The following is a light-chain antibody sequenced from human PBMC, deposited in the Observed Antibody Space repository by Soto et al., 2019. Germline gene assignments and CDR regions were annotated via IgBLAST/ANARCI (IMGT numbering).Light chain of an antibody. V-gene: IGKV2-28*01. CDR2: LGS. J-gene: IGKJ3*01. CDR3: MQTLQTPFT. CDR1: QSLLHSDGYKY. Sequence: IVMTQSPVSLPVTPGEPASISCKSSQSLLHSDGYKYLDWYVQKAGQSPQLLIYLGSHRASWVPDRISGSGSGTDFTLKISKVEADDVGVYYCMQTLQTPFTFGPGTKVDIE.